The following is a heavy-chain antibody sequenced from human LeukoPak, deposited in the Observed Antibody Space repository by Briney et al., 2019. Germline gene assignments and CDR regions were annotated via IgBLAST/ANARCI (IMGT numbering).Heavy chain of an antibody. CDR2: IYYSGST. Sequence: PSETLSLTFTVSGGSISSYYWSWIRQPPGKGLEWIGYIYYSGSTNYNPSLKSRVTISVDTSKNQFSLKLSSVTAADTAVYYCARVFSDYGDYYYGMDVWGQGTTVTVSS. V-gene: IGHV4-59*01. J-gene: IGHJ6*02. D-gene: IGHD4-17*01. CDR3: ARVFSDYGDYYYGMDV. CDR1: GGSISSYY.